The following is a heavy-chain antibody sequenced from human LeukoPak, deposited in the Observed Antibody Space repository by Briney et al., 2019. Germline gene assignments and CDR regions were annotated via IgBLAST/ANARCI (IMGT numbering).Heavy chain of an antibody. CDR3: AGGGRWLQLNYYYGMDV. V-gene: IGHV4-59*01. Sequence: PETLSLTCTVSGGSISSYYWSWIRQPPGKGLEWIGYIYYSGSTNYNPSLKSRVTISVDTSKNQFSLKLSSVTAADTAVYYCAGGGRWLQLNYYYGMDVWGQGTTVTVSS. CDR2: IYYSGST. J-gene: IGHJ6*02. CDR1: GGSISSYY. D-gene: IGHD5-24*01.